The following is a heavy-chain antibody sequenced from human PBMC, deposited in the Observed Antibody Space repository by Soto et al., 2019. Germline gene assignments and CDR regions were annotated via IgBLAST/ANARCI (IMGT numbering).Heavy chain of an antibody. D-gene: IGHD5-18*01. CDR2: ISSSSSTI. Sequence: EVQLVESGGGLVQPGGSLRLSCAASGSTFSTYSMNWVRQAPGKGLEWVSYISSSSSTIYYADSVKGRFTISTDNAKNALYLQMNSLRAEDTAVYYCARDQGYSYGPFDYWGQGTLVTVSS. J-gene: IGHJ4*02. CDR3: ARDQGYSYGPFDY. CDR1: GSTFSTYS. V-gene: IGHV3-48*01.